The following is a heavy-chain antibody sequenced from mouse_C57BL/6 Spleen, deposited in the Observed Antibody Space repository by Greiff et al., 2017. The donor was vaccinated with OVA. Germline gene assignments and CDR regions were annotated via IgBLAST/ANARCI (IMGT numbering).Heavy chain of an antibody. CDR1: GYTFTSYW. CDR3: ARQGDYAGDY. Sequence: VQLQQPGAELVKPGASVKLSCKASGYTFTSYWMHWVKQRPGQGLEWIGMIHPNSGSTNYNEKFKSKATLTVDKSSSTAYMQLSSLTSEDAAVYYCARQGDYAGDYWGQGTTLTVSS. V-gene: IGHV1-64*01. D-gene: IGHD2-4*01. CDR2: IHPNSGST. J-gene: IGHJ2*01.